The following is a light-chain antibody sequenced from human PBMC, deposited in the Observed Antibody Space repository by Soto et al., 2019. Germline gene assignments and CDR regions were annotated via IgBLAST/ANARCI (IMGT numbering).Light chain of an antibody. V-gene: IGLV2-8*01. CDR3: ATWDDSLNAAV. CDR1: SSDVGGYNY. CDR2: EVS. Sequence: QSALTQPPSASGSPGQSVTISCTGTSSDVGGYNYVSWYQQHPGKAPKLMIYEVSKRPSGVPDRFSGSKSGNTASLTVSGLKAEDEADYYCATWDDSLNAAVFGGGTQLTVL. J-gene: IGLJ7*01.